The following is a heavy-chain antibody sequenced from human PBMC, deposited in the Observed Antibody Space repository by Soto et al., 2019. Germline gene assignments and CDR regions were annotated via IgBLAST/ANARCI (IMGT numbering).Heavy chain of an antibody. Sequence: GGSLRLSCTASGSGFSALAMHWIRQPPGKGLEWVAVVFNDESSISYADSVRGRFTISRDNSRNTLYLQMTSLRLEDTALYYCATGAAYYYDTSRYWGQGTLVTVSS. CDR1: GSGFSALA. D-gene: IGHD3-22*01. CDR3: ATGAAYYYDTSRY. J-gene: IGHJ4*02. V-gene: IGHV3-30-3*01. CDR2: VFNDESSI.